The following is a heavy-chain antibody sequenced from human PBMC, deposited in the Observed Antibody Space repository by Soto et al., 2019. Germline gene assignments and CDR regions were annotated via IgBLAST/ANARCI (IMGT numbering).Heavy chain of an antibody. Sequence: PSETLALTCTVSGGPITNYYWSWIRQPAGKGLEWIGRMYTKERTNYNLSFKSRVTMSVDTSKNQFSLKLNAVTAADTAVYYCARGSPDYGDYYFDYWGQGTLVTVSS. D-gene: IGHD4-17*01. J-gene: IGHJ4*02. CDR3: ARGSPDYGDYYFDY. CDR2: MYTKERT. V-gene: IGHV4-4*07. CDR1: GGPITNYY.